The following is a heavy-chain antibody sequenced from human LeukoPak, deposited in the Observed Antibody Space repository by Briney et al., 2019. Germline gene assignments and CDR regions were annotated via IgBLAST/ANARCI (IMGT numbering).Heavy chain of an antibody. CDR1: GFTFRSYE. Sequence: GGYLRLSCEDSGFTFRSYEMNWVRQAPGKGLEWVANIKQDGSEKNYVDSVKGRFTISRDNAKNSVDLQMNSLRAEDTAVYYCARDLAEAFDIWGQGTMVTVSS. V-gene: IGHV3-7*01. CDR2: IKQDGSEK. CDR3: ARDLAEAFDI. J-gene: IGHJ3*02.